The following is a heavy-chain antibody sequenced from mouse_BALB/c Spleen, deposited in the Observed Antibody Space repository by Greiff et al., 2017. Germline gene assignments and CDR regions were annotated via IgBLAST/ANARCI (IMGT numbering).Heavy chain of an antibody. V-gene: IGHV1-55*01. J-gene: IGHJ3*01. CDR3: ARPARATWFAY. CDR2: IYPGSGST. D-gene: IGHD3-1*01. Sequence: QVQLQQPGAELVKPGTSVKLSCKASGYNFTSYWINWVKLRPGQGLEWIGDIYPGSGSTNYNEKFKSKATLTVDTSSSTAYMQLGSLASEDSALYYCARPARATWFAYWGQGTLVTVSA. CDR1: GYNFTSYW.